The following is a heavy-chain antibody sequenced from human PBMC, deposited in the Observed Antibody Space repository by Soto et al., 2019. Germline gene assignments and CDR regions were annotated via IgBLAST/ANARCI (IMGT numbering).Heavy chain of an antibody. V-gene: IGHV4-39*01. D-gene: IGHD6-6*01. CDR3: ARHRARNWFDP. CDR2: IYYSGSN. J-gene: IGHJ5*02. CDR1: GGSVSSSSYY. Sequence: XTLSLPCIVSGGSVSSSSYYWGWIRQPPGKGLEWIGSIYYSGSNYYNPSLKSRVTISVETSKSQFSLKLSSVTSADTAVFYCARHRARNWFDPWGQGTLGTVS.